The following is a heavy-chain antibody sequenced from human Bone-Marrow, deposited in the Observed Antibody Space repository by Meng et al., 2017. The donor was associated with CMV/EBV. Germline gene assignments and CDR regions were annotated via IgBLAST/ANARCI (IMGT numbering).Heavy chain of an antibody. CDR1: GFTFSSYS. Sequence: GESLKISCAASGFTFSSYSMNWVRQAPGKGLEWVSSISSSGTYIYYADSVKGRFTISRDNAQNSLYLQMNSLRAEDTALYYCARGTSYSSSLEYFQHWGQGTLVTVSS. J-gene: IGHJ1*01. V-gene: IGHV3-21*04. CDR3: ARGTSYSSSLEYFQH. D-gene: IGHD6-6*01. CDR2: ISSSGTYI.